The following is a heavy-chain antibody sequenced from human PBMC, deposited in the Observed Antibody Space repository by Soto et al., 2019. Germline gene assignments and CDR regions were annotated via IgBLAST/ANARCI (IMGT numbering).Heavy chain of an antibody. CDR2: IKQDGTEK. CDR3: ARGPKTMITGMDSFDI. V-gene: IGHV3-7*01. D-gene: IGHD3-16*01. CDR1: GFTFSRYW. Sequence: GGSLRLSCAASGFTFSRYWMNWVRQAPGKGLEWVANIKQDGTEKNYVDSVKGRFTISRDNAKNSLYLQMDSLRAEDTAVYFCARGPKTMITGMDSFDIWGQGTLVTVSS. J-gene: IGHJ3*02.